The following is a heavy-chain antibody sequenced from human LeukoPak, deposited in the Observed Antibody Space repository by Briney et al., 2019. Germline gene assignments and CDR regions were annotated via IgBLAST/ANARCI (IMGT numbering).Heavy chain of an antibody. CDR3: ARAHCTNGVCYLDY. J-gene: IGHJ4*02. Sequence: GASVKVSCKASGYTFTGYYMHWVRQAPGQGLEWMGWINPNSGGTNYAQKFQGRVTMTRDTSISTAYMELSRLRSDDTAVYYCARAHCTNGVCYLDYWGQGTLVTVSS. V-gene: IGHV1-2*02. D-gene: IGHD2-8*01. CDR1: GYTFTGYY. CDR2: INPNSGGT.